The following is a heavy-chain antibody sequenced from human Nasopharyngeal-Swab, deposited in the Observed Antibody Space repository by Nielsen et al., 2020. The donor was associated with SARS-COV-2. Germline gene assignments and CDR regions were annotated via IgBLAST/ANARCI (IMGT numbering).Heavy chain of an antibody. CDR3: AKNGDYGDYGRYFDY. CDR1: GFTFSSYW. J-gene: IGHJ4*02. D-gene: IGHD4-17*01. V-gene: IGHV3-74*01. Sequence: GGSLRLSCAASGFTFSSYWMHWVRQPPGKGLVWVSRINSDGSSTNYADSVKGRFTISRDNAKNTLYLQMNSLRAEDTAVYYCAKNGDYGDYGRYFDYWGQGTLVTVSS. CDR2: INSDGSST.